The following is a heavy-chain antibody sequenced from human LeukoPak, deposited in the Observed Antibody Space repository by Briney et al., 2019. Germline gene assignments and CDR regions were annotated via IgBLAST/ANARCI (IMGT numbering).Heavy chain of an antibody. CDR2: IYYSGST. Sequence: SETLSLTCTVSGGSLSSYYWSWIRQPPGTGLEGIGYIYYSGSTNYNPSLKSRVTISVDASKNQFSLMVSSVTAADTAVYYCARESAYYFDYWGQGTRVTVSS. J-gene: IGHJ4*02. CDR3: ARESAYYFDY. CDR1: GGSLSSYY. V-gene: IGHV4-59*01.